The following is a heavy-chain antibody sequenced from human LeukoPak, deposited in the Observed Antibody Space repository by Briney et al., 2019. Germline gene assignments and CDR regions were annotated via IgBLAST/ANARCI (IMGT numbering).Heavy chain of an antibody. V-gene: IGHV4-4*07. CDR1: GDSISSYY. J-gene: IGHJ5*02. Sequence: AETLTLTCTVSGDSISSYYWSWIRQPAGKGLEWIGRVHTSGSTNYSPSLKSRVAMSVHTSKNQFSLKLSSVTAADTAIYYCARDLRSSGWFDIWGQGTLVTVSS. D-gene: IGHD6-19*01. CDR3: ARDLRSSGWFDI. CDR2: VHTSGST.